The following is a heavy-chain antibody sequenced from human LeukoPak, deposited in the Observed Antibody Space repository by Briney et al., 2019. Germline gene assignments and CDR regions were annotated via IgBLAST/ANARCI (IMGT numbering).Heavy chain of an antibody. V-gene: IGHV4-39*07. CDR2: IYYTGST. Sequence: TSETLSLTCTISGGSISSISYYWGWIRQPPGKGLEWIGSIYYTGSTYYNPSLKSRVTVSVDTSKNQFSLKLSSVTAADTAVYYCARVTYSSGWYVDWGQGTLVTVSS. D-gene: IGHD6-19*01. J-gene: IGHJ4*02. CDR1: GGSISSISYY. CDR3: ARVTYSSGWYVD.